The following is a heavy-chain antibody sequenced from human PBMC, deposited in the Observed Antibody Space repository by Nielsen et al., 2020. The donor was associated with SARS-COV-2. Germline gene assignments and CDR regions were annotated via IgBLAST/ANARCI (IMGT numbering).Heavy chain of an antibody. CDR1: GFSFNNYG. CDR2: ISYEGSKQ. Sequence: GGSLRLSCAASGFSFNNYGMHWVRQAPGKGLEWVAYISYEGSKQYYADSVKGRFTISRDNSKNTLYLQMNSLRAEDTAVYYCAKNRVVITNLDYFDYWGQGTLVTVSS. V-gene: IGHV3-30*18. D-gene: IGHD3-22*01. CDR3: AKNRVVITNLDYFDY. J-gene: IGHJ4*02.